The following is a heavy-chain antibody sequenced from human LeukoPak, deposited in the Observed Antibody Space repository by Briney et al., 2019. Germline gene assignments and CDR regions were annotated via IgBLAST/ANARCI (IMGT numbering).Heavy chain of an antibody. Sequence: SETLSLTCTVSGGSISSGDYYWSWIRQPPGKGLEWIGFIYYSGSTNYNPSLKSRVTISIDTSKNQFSLELSSVTAADTAMYYCARRTVVVPAALSISAWSFDLWGRGTLVSVSS. J-gene: IGHJ2*01. V-gene: IGHV4-61*08. CDR3: ARRTVVVPAALSISAWSFDL. CDR2: IYYSGST. CDR1: GGSISSGDYY. D-gene: IGHD2-2*01.